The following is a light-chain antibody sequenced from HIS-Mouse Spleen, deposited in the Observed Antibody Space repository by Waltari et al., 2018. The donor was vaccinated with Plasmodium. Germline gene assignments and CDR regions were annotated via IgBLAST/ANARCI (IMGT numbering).Light chain of an antibody. CDR3: CSYAGSYTYV. CDR2: DVS. V-gene: IGLV2-11*01. Sequence: QSALTQPRSVSGSPGQSVTLSCTGTSSDVGGYNSVSWYQQPPGKAPKLMIYDVSKRPSGVPDRFSGSKSGNTASLTISGLQAEDEADYYCCSYAGSYTYVFGTGTKVTVL. J-gene: IGLJ1*01. CDR1: SSDVGGYNS.